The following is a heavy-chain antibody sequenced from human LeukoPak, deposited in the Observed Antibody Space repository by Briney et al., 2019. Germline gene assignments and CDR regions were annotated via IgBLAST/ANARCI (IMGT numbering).Heavy chain of an antibody. D-gene: IGHD3-9*01. CDR2: ISAYNGNT. CDR1: GYTFTSYG. V-gene: IGHV1-18*01. J-gene: IGHJ4*02. Sequence: ASVKVSCKASGYTFTSYGISWVRQAPGQGLEWMGWISAYNGNTNYAQKLQGRVTITTDTSTSTAYMELRGLRSDDTAVYYCARDQAATNTQVRFCLDWGQGTLVTVSS. CDR3: ARDQAATNTQVRFCLD.